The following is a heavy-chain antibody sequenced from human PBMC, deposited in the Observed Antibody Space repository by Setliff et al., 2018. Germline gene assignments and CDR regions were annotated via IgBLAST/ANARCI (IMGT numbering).Heavy chain of an antibody. CDR1: GYSFTNYD. V-gene: IGHV1-8*02. J-gene: IGHJ6*02. CDR3: ARTRGLDV. CDR2: INPNSGNT. Sequence: ASVKVSCKASGYSFTNYDINWVRQATGQGLEWMGWINPNSGNTDYAQKFQGRVTMTRNTSISTAHMELSSLRSEDTAVYYCARTRGLDVWGQGTTVTVSS.